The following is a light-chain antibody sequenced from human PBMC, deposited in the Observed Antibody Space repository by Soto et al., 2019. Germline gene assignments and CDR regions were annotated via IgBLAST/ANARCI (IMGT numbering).Light chain of an antibody. J-gene: IGLJ1*01. CDR3: AAWDDSLSGKV. Sequence: QSVLTQPPSASGTPGQRVTISCSGSSSNIGSNYVYWYQQLPGTAPKLLIYRNNQRPSGVPDRCSGSKSGTSASLAISGLRSEDEADYYCAAWDDSLSGKVFGTGTKLTVL. V-gene: IGLV1-47*01. CDR2: RNN. CDR1: SSNIGSNY.